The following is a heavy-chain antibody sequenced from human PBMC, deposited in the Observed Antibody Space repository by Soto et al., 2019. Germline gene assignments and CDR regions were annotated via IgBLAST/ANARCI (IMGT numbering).Heavy chain of an antibody. D-gene: IGHD7-27*01. CDR3: ARRPWGRNAFDI. J-gene: IGHJ3*02. CDR2: IYYSGST. Sequence: PSETLSLTCTVSGGSISSSSYYWGWIRQPPGKGLEWIGSIYYSGSTYYNPSLKSRVTISVDTSKNQFSLKLSSVTAADTAVYYCARRPWGRNAFDIWGQGTMVTVSS. V-gene: IGHV4-39*01. CDR1: GGSISSSSYY.